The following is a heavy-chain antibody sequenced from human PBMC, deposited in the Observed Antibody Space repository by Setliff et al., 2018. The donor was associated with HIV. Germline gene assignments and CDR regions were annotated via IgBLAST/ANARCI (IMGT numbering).Heavy chain of an antibody. D-gene: IGHD3-10*01. V-gene: IGHV3-30*04. J-gene: IGHJ4*02. CDR1: GFTFSNYA. Sequence: PGGSLRLSCAASGFTFSNYAMHWVRQAPGKGLEWVASISYDGNNKKYADSVKGRFTISRENFMDTVYLQMDSVSAEDSAVYYCARDLHYGSGNYGWHWGQGALVTVSS. CDR3: ARDLHYGSGNYGWH. CDR2: ISYDGNNK.